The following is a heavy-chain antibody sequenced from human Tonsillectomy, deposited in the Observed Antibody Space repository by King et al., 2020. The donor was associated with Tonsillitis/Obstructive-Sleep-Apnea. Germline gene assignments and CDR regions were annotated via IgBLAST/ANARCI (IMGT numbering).Heavy chain of an antibody. J-gene: IGHJ5*02. D-gene: IGHD1-26*01. CDR3: ARDRGGSYYGWFDP. CDR1: GFTFSSYS. CDR2: ISSSSSYI. Sequence: VQLVESGGGLVKPGGSLRLSCAASGFTFSSYSMNWVRQAPGKGLEWVSSISSSSSYIYYADSVKGRFTISRDNAKNSLYLQMNSLRAEDTAVYYCARDRGGSYYGWFDPWGQGTLVTVSS. V-gene: IGHV3-21*01.